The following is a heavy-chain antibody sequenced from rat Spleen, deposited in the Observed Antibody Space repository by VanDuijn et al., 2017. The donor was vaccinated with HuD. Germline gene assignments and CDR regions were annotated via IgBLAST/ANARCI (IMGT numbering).Heavy chain of an antibody. J-gene: IGHJ2*01. D-gene: IGHD1-4*01. CDR1: GFTFSDYN. Sequence: EVRLVESGGGLVRPGRSLKLSCAASGFTFSDYNMAWVRQAPKKGLEWIASITAGGGSTYYRDSVKGRFTISRNNAKSSLYLQMNSLRSEDTATYFCARPGTTHVFDYWGQGVMVTVSS. CDR2: ITAGGGST. CDR3: ARPGTTHVFDY. V-gene: IGHV5-20*01.